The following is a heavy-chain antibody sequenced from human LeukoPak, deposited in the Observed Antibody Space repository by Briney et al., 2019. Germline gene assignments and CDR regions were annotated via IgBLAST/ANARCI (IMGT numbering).Heavy chain of an antibody. CDR2: INPNSGRT. J-gene: IGHJ4*02. D-gene: IGHD3-22*01. Sequence: ASVKVSCKASGYTFTGYYMHWVRQAPGQGLEWMGWINPNSGRTNYAQKFQGRVTMTGDTSISTAYMELTRLTSDDTDVYYCARGTYYDSSAYSGVRLFDYWGQGTLVTVSS. CDR1: GYTFTGYY. CDR3: ARGTYYDSSAYSGVRLFDY. V-gene: IGHV1-2*02.